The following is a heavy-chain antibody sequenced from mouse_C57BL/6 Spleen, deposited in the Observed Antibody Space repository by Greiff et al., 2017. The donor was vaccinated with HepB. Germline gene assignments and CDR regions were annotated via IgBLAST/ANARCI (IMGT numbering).Heavy chain of an antibody. J-gene: IGHJ3*01. CDR2: INPSTGGT. CDR3: AFTTAETWFAY. V-gene: IGHV1-42*01. D-gene: IGHD1-2*01. Sequence: VQLKESGPELVKPGASVKISCKASGYSFTGYYMNWVKQSPEKSLEWIGEINPSTGGTTYNQKFKAKATLTVDKSSSTAYMQLKSLTSEDSAVYYCAFTTAETWFAYWGQGTLVTVSA. CDR1: GYSFTGYY.